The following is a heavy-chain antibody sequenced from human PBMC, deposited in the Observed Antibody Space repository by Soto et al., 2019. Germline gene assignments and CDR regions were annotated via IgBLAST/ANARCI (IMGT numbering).Heavy chain of an antibody. CDR2: IYSGGST. CDR3: AGRVGATIYGMDV. D-gene: IGHD1-26*01. Sequence: EVQLVESGGGLIQPGGSLRLSCAASEFTVSSNYMNWVRQAPGKGLECVSTIYSGGSTYYADSVKGRFTISRDNAKNTLYLHMNILRPEDTAVYYCAGRVGATIYGMDVWGQGTTVTVSS. J-gene: IGHJ6*02. V-gene: IGHV3-53*01. CDR1: EFTVSSNY.